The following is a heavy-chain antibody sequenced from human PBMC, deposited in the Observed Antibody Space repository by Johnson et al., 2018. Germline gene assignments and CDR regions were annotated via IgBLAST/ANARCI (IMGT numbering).Heavy chain of an antibody. Sequence: VQLVQSGGGLVQXGRSLRLXCAASGFTFSSYAMSWVRQAPGKGLEWVSSIRGSGGNKYYADSVKGRFTISRDNSKNTLYLQMNTLTPEDTAVYYCARHGRGQPDSYMDVWGKGTTVTVSS. D-gene: IGHD2-21*02. CDR1: GFTFSSYA. J-gene: IGHJ6*03. CDR3: ARHGRGQPDSYMDV. V-gene: IGHV3-23*04. CDR2: IRGSGGNK.